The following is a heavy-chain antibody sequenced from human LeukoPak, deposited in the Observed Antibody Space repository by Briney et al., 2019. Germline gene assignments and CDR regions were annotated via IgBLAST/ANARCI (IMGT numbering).Heavy chain of an antibody. D-gene: IGHD2-2*02. CDR2: ISSSSSYI. CDR3: ASQYCSSTSCYTFWFDP. Sequence: GGSLRLSCAASGFTFSSYSKNWVRQAPGKGLEWVSSISSSSSYIYYADSVKGRFTISRDNAKNSLYLQMNSLSAEDTAVYYCASQYCSSTSCYTFWFDPWGQGTLVTVSS. V-gene: IGHV3-21*01. J-gene: IGHJ5*02. CDR1: GFTFSSYS.